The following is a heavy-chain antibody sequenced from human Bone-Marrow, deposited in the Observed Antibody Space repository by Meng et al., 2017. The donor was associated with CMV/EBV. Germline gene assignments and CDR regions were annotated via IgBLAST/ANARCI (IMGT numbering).Heavy chain of an antibody. CDR2: IRSKAYGGTT. CDR1: GFTLGDYA. D-gene: IGHD3-3*01. Sequence: GESPKISCTASGFTLGDYAMRWVRQGPGKGLEWVGFIRSKAYGGTTEYAASVKGGFTISRDDSKSIAYLQMNSLKTEDTAVYYCTTEENYLWIGYPDRFDYWGQGTLVTVSS. CDR3: TTEENYLWIGYPDRFDY. V-gene: IGHV3-49*04. J-gene: IGHJ4*02.